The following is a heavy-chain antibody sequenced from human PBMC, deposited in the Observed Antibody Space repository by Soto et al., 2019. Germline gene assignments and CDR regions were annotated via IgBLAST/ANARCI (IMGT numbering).Heavy chain of an antibody. D-gene: IGHD2-21*01. CDR3: ARDLLPSILWTLDY. CDR2: MWYDGSNK. J-gene: IGHJ4*02. CDR1: GFTFSSYG. V-gene: IGHV3-33*01. Sequence: QVQLVESGGGVVQPGRSLRLSCAASGFTFSSYGMHWVRQAPGKGLEWVAVMWYDGSNKYYADSVKGRFTISRDNSKNTLYLQMNSLRAEDTAVYYCARDLLPSILWTLDYWGQGTLVTVSS.